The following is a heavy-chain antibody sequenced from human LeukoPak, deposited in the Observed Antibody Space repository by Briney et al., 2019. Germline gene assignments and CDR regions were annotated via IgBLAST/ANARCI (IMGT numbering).Heavy chain of an antibody. Sequence: PSETLSLTCTVSGGSVSSGSYYWSWIRQPPGKGLEWIGYIYYSGSTNYNPSLKSRVTISVDTSKNQFSLKLSSVTAADTAVYYCASGLWDGGNFDYWGQGTLVTVSS. D-gene: IGHD3/OR15-3a*01. J-gene: IGHJ4*02. CDR3: ASGLWDGGNFDY. CDR2: IYYSGST. V-gene: IGHV4-61*01. CDR1: GGSVSSGSYY.